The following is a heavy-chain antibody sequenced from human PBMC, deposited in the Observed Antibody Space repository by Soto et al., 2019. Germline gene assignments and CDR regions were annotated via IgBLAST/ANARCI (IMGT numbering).Heavy chain of an antibody. CDR2: IIPIFGTA. V-gene: IGHV1-69*01. CDR1: GGTFSSYS. Sequence: QVQLVQSGAEVKKPGSSVKVSCTASGGTFSSYSINWVRQAPVQGLEWMGEIIPIFGTANYAQKFQGRVTITSDESTSTAYMGLSSLSSEDTAVYYCARDGGRHSGGIDYWGQGTLVTVSS. D-gene: IGHD1-26*01. CDR3: ARDGGRHSGGIDY. J-gene: IGHJ4*02.